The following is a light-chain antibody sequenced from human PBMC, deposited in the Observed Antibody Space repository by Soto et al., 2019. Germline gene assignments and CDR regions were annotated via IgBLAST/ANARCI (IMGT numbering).Light chain of an antibody. CDR1: QSVSSSY. J-gene: IGKJ5*01. CDR3: QQDGSSPLST. CDR2: GAS. Sequence: EIVLTQSPGTLSLSPGERATLSCRASQSVSSSYLAWYQQKPGQAPRLLIYGASSRATGIPDRFSGSGSGTSFTLTISRLAPEDSAVYYWQQDGSSPLSTYGHGRQVEIK. V-gene: IGKV3-20*01.